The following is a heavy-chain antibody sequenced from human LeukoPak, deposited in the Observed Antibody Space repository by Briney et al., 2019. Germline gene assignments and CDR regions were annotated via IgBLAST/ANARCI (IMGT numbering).Heavy chain of an antibody. CDR1: GFTFSSYS. Sequence: GGSLRLSCAASGFTFSSYSMNWVRRAPGKGLEWVSSISSSSSYIYYADSVKGRFTISRDNAKNSLYLQMNSLRAEDTAVYYCAGPSSGYYVDAFDIWGQGTMVTVSS. D-gene: IGHD3-22*01. V-gene: IGHV3-21*01. CDR3: AGPSSGYYVDAFDI. J-gene: IGHJ3*02. CDR2: ISSSSSYI.